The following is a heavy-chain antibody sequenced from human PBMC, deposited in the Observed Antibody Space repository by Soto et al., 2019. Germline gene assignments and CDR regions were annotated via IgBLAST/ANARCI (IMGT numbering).Heavy chain of an antibody. J-gene: IGHJ5*01. CDR2: INPSGGST. CDR3: ARDQGFNGTAATDFYT. CDR1: GYTFTSYY. V-gene: IGHV1-46*01. D-gene: IGHD2-15*01. Sequence: ASVKVSCKASGYTFTSYYIHWVLQAPGQGLEWMGIINPSGGSTSYAQKFQGRVTMTRATSTSTVYMELSSLRSEDTAVYYCARDQGFNGTAATDFYTWAQDNMLPVSS.